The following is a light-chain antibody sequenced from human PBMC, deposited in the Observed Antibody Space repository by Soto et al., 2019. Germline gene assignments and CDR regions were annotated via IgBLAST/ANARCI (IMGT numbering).Light chain of an antibody. CDR3: QQRSNWPPLWT. Sequence: EIVLTQSPATLSLSPGERATLSCRASQSVSSYLAWYQQKPGQAPRLLIYDASNRATGIPARFSGSGSGTDFTLTISSLEPEDFAVDYCQQRSNWPPLWTFGQGTKLEIK. CDR1: QSVSSY. J-gene: IGKJ2*02. V-gene: IGKV3-11*01. CDR2: DAS.